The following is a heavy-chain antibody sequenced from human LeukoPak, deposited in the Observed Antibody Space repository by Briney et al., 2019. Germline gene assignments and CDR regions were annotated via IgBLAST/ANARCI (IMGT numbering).Heavy chain of an antibody. CDR2: ISIGGTTK. J-gene: IGHJ3*02. CDR3: ARSFDI. V-gene: IGHV3-48*03. CDR1: GFTFNNYE. Sequence: PGGSLRLSRVASGFTFNNYEMNWVRQAPGKGLQWVSCISIGGTTKYYADSVKGRFTISRDNAKNSLFLQMNSLRADDTAVYYCARSFDIWGQGTMVTVSS.